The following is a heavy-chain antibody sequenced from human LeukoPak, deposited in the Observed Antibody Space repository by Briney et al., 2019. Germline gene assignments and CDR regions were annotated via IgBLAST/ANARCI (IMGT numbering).Heavy chain of an antibody. CDR3: ARDNDGSGSSLHFDY. J-gene: IGHJ4*02. CDR2: IYTSGST. CDR1: GGSISSGSYY. V-gene: IGHV4-61*02. Sequence: SQTLSLTCTVSGGSISSGSYYWSWIRQPAGKGLEWIGRIYTSGSTNYNPSLKSRVTISVDTSKNQFSLKLSSVTAADTAVCYCARDNDGSGSSLHFDYWSQGTLVTVSS. D-gene: IGHD3-10*01.